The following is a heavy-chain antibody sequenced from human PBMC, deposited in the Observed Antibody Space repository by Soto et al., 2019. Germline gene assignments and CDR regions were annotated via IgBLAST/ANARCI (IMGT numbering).Heavy chain of an antibody. D-gene: IGHD1-26*01. CDR3: ARRYGSAIDY. CDR2: IYYSGST. Sequence: PSETLSLTCTVSGGSMTNYYWSWFRQPPGKGLEWIGYIYYSGSTVYNPSLSSRVTISVDTSKNQFSLKLSSVTAADTAVYYCARRYGSAIDYWGQGTLVTVSS. J-gene: IGHJ4*02. CDR1: GGSMTNYY. V-gene: IGHV4-59*08.